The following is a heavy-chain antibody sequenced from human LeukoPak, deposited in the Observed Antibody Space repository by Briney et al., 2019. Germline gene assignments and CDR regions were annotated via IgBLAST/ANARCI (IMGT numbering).Heavy chain of an antibody. CDR1: GYTFTSYG. Sequence: ASVKVSCKASGYTFTSYGISWVRQAPGQGLEWMGWISAYNGNTNYAQKLQGRVTMTTDTSTSTAYMELRSLRSDDTAVYYCAINYYDSSGYYRLDYWGQGTLVTVSS. CDR2: ISAYNGNT. D-gene: IGHD3-22*01. J-gene: IGHJ4*02. CDR3: AINYYDSSGYYRLDY. V-gene: IGHV1-18*01.